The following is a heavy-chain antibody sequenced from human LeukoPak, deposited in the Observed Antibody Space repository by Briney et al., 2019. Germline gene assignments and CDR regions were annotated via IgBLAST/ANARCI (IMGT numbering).Heavy chain of an antibody. CDR1: GFTFSSYS. CDR2: ISSSSSTI. V-gene: IGHV3-48*01. Sequence: GGSLRLSCAASGFTFSSYSMNWVRQATGKGLDWVSYISSSSSTIYYADSVKGRFTISRDNAKNSLYLQMNSLRAEDTAVYYCASLRRTSSDAFDIWGQGTMVTVSS. J-gene: IGHJ3*02. CDR3: ASLRRTSSDAFDI.